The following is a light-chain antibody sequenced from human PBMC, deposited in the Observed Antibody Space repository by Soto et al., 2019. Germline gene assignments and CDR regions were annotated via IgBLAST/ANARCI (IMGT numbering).Light chain of an antibody. V-gene: IGLV2-18*02. CDR3: TSYATGSADV. J-gene: IGLJ1*01. CDR2: DVS. Sequence: QSALTQPPSVSGSPGQSVTISCTGTSSDVGGYNRVSWYQQPPGKAPKLLIYDVSNRTSGGSTRFSGSKSGNTASLTISGLHAEDEADYYCTSYATGSADVFGPGTKLTVL. CDR1: SSDVGGYNR.